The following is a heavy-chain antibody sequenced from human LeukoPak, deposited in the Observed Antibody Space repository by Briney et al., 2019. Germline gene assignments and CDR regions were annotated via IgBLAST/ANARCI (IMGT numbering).Heavy chain of an antibody. CDR1: GFTFTNYA. CDR3: AKWGDYDILTGYYVPDY. Sequence: GTSLRLSCVASGFTFTNYAMTWVRQAPGKGLEWVSAITGSDGSSYYADSVKGRFTISRDNSKNTLYLQVNSLRAEDTAVYYCAKWGDYDILTGYYVPDYWGQGTLVTVSS. V-gene: IGHV3-23*01. D-gene: IGHD3-9*01. CDR2: ITGSDGSS. J-gene: IGHJ4*02.